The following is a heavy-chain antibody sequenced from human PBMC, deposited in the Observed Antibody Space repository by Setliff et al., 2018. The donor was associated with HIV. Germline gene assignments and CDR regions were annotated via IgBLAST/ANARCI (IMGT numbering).Heavy chain of an antibody. CDR3: ARAGAIPSWAVSGLSYYYYMDV. J-gene: IGHJ6*03. CDR2: IYTSGST. D-gene: IGHD6-19*01. V-gene: IGHV4-61*09. CDR1: GGSISSGSYY. Sequence: PSETLSLTCTVSGGSISSGSYYWSWIRQPAGKGLEWIGHIYTSGSTNYNPSLKSRVTISVDTSKNHFPLKLTSVTAADTAVYYCARAGAIPSWAVSGLSYYYYMDVWGKGTTVTAP.